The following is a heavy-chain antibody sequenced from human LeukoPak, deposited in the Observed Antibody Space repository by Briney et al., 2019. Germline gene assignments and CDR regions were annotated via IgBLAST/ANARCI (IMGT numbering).Heavy chain of an antibody. CDR3: SRGSFCWSYQMGAFDF. J-gene: IGHJ3*01. CDR1: GFTFSDHY. CDR2: TRNKANDYTT. V-gene: IGHV3-72*01. D-gene: IGHD3-16*02. Sequence: GGSLRLSCAASGFTFSDHYMDWVRQAPGKGLEWVGRTRNKANDYTTEYAASVEGRFTISRDDSRNSLYLQMNSLKTEDTAIYLCSRGSFCWSYQMGAFDFWGPG.